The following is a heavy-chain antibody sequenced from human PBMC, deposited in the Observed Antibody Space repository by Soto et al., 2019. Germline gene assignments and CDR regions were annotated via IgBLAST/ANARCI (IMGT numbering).Heavy chain of an antibody. CDR2: TNPSYGGT. CDR3: ARADNWEHHFFAN. J-gene: IGHJ4*02. D-gene: IGHD1-20*01. V-gene: IGHV1-46*01. Sequence: ASVKVSCKASGYIFTDYYINWVRQAPVQGLEWMGLTNPSYGGTTYAHKFQGRVTMTRDTSSSKVYMEVSSLTSEDTAVYYCARADNWEHHFFANLGQGTLVTVSS. CDR1: GYIFTDYY.